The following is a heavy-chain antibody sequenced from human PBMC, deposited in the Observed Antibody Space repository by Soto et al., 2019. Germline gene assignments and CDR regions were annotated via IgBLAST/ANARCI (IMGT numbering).Heavy chain of an antibody. CDR3: ARDPELHGLDY. V-gene: IGHV4-59*01. J-gene: IGHJ4*02. D-gene: IGHD2-21*01. Sequence: SETLSLTCNVSGTSIIAYYWTWIRQPPGKALEWIGYISYRGRTKYNPSLKSRVAISLDTSRNQFSLKLTPLTASDTAIYFCARDPELHGLDYWGQGTLVTVSS. CDR2: ISYRGRT. CDR1: GTSIIAYY.